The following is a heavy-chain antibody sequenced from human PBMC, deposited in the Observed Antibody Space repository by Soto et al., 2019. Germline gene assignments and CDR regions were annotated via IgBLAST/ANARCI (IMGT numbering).Heavy chain of an antibody. D-gene: IGHD5-18*01. CDR2: ISAYNGNT. V-gene: IGHV1-18*01. CDR3: ARDFGDTAMVNDAFDI. CDR1: GYTFTSYG. Sequence: QVQLVQSGAEVKKPGASVKVSCKASGYTFTSYGISWVRQAPGQGLEWMGWISAYNGNTNYAQKLQGRDTMTXXTXTIXAYRELRSLRSDDTAVYYCARDFGDTAMVNDAFDIWGQGTMVTVSS. J-gene: IGHJ3*02.